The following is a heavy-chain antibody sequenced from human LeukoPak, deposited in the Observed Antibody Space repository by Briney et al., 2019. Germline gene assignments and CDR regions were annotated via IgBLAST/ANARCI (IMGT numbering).Heavy chain of an antibody. CDR2: IYYSGST. J-gene: IGHJ4*02. V-gene: IGHV4-59*08. D-gene: IGHD3-10*01. CDR1: GGSISSYY. Sequence: SETLSLTCTVSGGSISSYYWSWIRQPPGKGLEWIGYIYYSGSTNCNPSLKSRVTISVDTSKNQFSLKLSSVTAADTAVYYCARRATMVRGVIIWGQGTLVTVSS. CDR3: ARRATMVRGVII.